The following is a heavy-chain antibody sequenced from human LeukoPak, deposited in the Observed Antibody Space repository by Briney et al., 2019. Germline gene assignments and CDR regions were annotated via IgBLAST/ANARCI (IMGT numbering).Heavy chain of an antibody. V-gene: IGHV3-30-3*01. CDR2: ISNDGSNK. CDR1: GFPFSSYA. D-gene: IGHD5-18*01. Sequence: SGGSLRLSCAASGFPFSSYAMHWVRQAPGKGLEWAALISNDGSNKYYADSVKGRFTISRDNSKNTLYLQLNSLRAEDTAAYFCATGGSGDTATVSYWGQGTLVTVSS. J-gene: IGHJ4*02. CDR3: ATGGSGDTATVSY.